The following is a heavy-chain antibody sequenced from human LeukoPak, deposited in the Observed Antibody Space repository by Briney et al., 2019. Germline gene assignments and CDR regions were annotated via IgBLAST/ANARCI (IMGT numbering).Heavy chain of an antibody. CDR1: GGSFSGYY. Sequence: PSETLSLTCAVSGGSFSGYYWSWIRQPPGKGLEWIGEINHSGSTNYNTSPKRRVTISVDTSKNQFSLKLSSVTAADTAVYYCARGVYDILTGYYRPTYYYYYMDVWGKGTTVTVSS. D-gene: IGHD3-9*01. J-gene: IGHJ6*03. V-gene: IGHV4-34*01. CDR3: ARGVYDILTGYYRPTYYYYYMDV. CDR2: INHSGST.